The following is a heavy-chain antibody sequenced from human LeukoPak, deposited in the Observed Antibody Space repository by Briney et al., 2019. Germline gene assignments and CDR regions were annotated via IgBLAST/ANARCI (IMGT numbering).Heavy chain of an antibody. Sequence: GGSLRLSCTASGFTFGDYAMSWFRQAPGKGREGVGFIRSKAYGGTTEYAASVKGRFTISRDGSKSIAYLQMNSLKTEDTAVYYCTRVGGGSYDFDYWGQGTLVTVSS. CDR3: TRVGGGSYDFDY. D-gene: IGHD1-26*01. J-gene: IGHJ4*02. V-gene: IGHV3-49*01. CDR2: IRSKAYGGTT. CDR1: GFTFGDYA.